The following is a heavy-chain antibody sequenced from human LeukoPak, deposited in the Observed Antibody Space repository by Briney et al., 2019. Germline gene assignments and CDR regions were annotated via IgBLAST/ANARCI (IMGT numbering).Heavy chain of an antibody. D-gene: IGHD5-12*01. CDR3: ARLRYNSGYDSYFDY. V-gene: IGHV3-48*03. Sequence: GGSLRLSCAASGFTFSSYEMNWVRQAPGKGLEWVSYISSSGSTIYYADSVKGRFTISRDNAKNSLYLQMNSLRAEDTAVYYCARLRYNSGYDSYFDYWGQGTLVTVSS. CDR1: GFTFSSYE. J-gene: IGHJ4*02. CDR2: ISSSGSTI.